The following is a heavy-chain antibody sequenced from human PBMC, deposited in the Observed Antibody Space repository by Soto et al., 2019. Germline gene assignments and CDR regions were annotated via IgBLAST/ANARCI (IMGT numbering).Heavy chain of an antibody. D-gene: IGHD4-17*01. CDR1: GGSFTSTGSY. V-gene: IGHV4-39*01. Sequence: QLQLQESGPGLVLPSETLSLTCTVSGGSFTSTGSYWGWIRQPPGKGLEWIGSMYYSGSPFYNPSFKNRLTISVDTSKKQSSLRLTSVTAADTAVYYCARHFLTTVTDYYFDFWGQGTLVTVSS. J-gene: IGHJ4*02. CDR2: MYYSGSP. CDR3: ARHFLTTVTDYYFDF.